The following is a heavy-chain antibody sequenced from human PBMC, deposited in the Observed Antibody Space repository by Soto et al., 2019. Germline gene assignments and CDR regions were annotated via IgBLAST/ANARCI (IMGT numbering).Heavy chain of an antibody. CDR3: ARYLRIAVAGTDYYYYGMDV. Sequence: GESLKISCKGSGYSFTSYWISWVRQMPGKGLEWMGRIDPSDSYTNYSPSFQGHVTISADKSISTAYLQWSSLKASDTAMYYCARYLRIAVAGTDYYYYGMDVWGQGTTVTVSS. CDR1: GYSFTSYW. D-gene: IGHD6-19*01. J-gene: IGHJ6*02. CDR2: IDPSDSYT. V-gene: IGHV5-10-1*01.